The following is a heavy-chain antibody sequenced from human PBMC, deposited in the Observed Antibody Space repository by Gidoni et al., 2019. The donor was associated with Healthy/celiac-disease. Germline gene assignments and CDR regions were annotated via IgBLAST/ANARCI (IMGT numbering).Heavy chain of an antibody. J-gene: IGHJ4*02. CDR3: ASERRGYSYGPGGGLDY. CDR2: SYTSGRT. Sequence: QVQLQASGLGLVTPSQTLSLTCTVSGGSISSGSYYGSWIRQPAGKGLEWIGRSYTSGRTNYNPSLKSRVTISVGTSKNQFSLKLSSVTAADTAVYYCASERRGYSYGPGGGLDYWGQGTLVTVSS. CDR1: GGSISSGSYY. V-gene: IGHV4-61*02. D-gene: IGHD5-18*01.